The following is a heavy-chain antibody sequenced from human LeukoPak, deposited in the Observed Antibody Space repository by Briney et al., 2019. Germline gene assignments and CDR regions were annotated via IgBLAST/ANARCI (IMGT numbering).Heavy chain of an antibody. V-gene: IGHV3-23*01. D-gene: IGHD3-16*02. Sequence: QPGGSLRLSCAASGFTLSSYAMSWVRQAPGKGLEWVSAISGSGGSTYYADSVKGRFTISRDNSKNTLYLQMNSLRAEDTAVYYCAKDEGDYVWGSYRYIGYFDYWGQGTLVTVSS. CDR2: ISGSGGST. CDR1: GFTLSSYA. J-gene: IGHJ4*02. CDR3: AKDEGDYVWGSYRYIGYFDY.